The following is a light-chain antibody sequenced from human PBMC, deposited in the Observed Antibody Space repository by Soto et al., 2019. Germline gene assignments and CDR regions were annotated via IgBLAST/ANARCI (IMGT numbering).Light chain of an antibody. CDR3: QQRHMWPIT. V-gene: IGKV1-9*01. J-gene: IGKJ5*01. CDR1: QGISSY. Sequence: QLTQSPSSLSASVGDRVAITCRASQGISSYLAWYQKKPGKAPNLLIYAASTLQSGVPSRFSGSGSGTDFTLTISSLEPEDSAVYYCQQRHMWPITFGQGTRLEIK. CDR2: AAS.